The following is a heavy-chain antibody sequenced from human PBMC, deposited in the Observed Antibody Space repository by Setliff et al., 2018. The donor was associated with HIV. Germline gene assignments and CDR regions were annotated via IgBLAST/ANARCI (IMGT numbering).Heavy chain of an antibody. D-gene: IGHD5-12*01. V-gene: IGHV1-46*01. CDR2: INPTGGST. J-gene: IGHJ3*02. CDR3: ASAGAWQRNALDI. Sequence: ASVKVSCKASGYTFTGYYMHWVRQAPGQGLEWMGVINPTGGSTRNTQKFQGRVAMTRDTSTSTVYMELSSLRSEDTAVYYCASAGAWQRNALDIWGQGRMVTVSS. CDR1: GYTFTGYY.